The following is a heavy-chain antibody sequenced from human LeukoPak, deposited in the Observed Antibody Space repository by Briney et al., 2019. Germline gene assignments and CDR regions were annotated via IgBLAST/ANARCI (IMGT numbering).Heavy chain of an antibody. Sequence: GESLKISCKGSGYRFTSYWIGWVRQMPGKGLEGMGIIYPGDSDTRYSAAYEGQVPMSVENPISNAYLQWSSPKASDNAIYYCARANISPRVPWYYHYVDVGGKGTTVTVSS. J-gene: IGHJ6*03. V-gene: IGHV5-51*01. CDR1: GYRFTSYW. CDR2: IYPGDSDT. CDR3: ARANISPRVPWYYHYVDV. D-gene: IGHD2/OR15-2a*01.